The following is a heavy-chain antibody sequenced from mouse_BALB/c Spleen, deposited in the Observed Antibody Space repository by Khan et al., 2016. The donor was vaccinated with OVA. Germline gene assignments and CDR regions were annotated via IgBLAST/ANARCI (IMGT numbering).Heavy chain of an antibody. J-gene: IGHJ3*01. CDR2: ISSGGSYI. V-gene: IGHV5-6*01. D-gene: IGHD1-1*01. CDR1: GFTFSTYG. Sequence: EVELVESGGDLVKPEGSLKLSCAASGFTFSTYGMSWVRQTPDKRLEWVAPISSGGSYIYYPDSVQGRFTISRDNAKNTLYLQMRSLKSEDTAMFYCAGLAYYYGSEGFAYWGQGTLVTVSA. CDR3: AGLAYYYGSEGFAY.